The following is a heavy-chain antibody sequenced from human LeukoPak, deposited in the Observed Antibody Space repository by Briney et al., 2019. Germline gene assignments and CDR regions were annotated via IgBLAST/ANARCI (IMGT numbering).Heavy chain of an antibody. CDR3: AKDWELGS. V-gene: IGHV4-61*02. CDR1: GASMSSGVYY. CDR2: IYTSGST. Sequence: PSQTLSLTCSVSGASMSSGVYYWSWIRQPAGKGLEWIGRIYTSGSTNYNPSLKSRVTISLDTSRDQFSLRLTSVTAADTAVYYCAKDWELGSWGQGTLVTVSS. D-gene: IGHD1-26*01. J-gene: IGHJ5*02.